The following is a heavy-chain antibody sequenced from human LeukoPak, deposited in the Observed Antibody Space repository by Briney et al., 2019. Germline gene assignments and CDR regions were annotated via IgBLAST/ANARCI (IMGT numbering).Heavy chain of an antibody. CDR2: IYYSGST. D-gene: IGHD1-1*01. CDR1: GGSISSYY. J-gene: IGHJ3*02. CDR3: ARELDDAFDI. V-gene: IGHV4-59*01. Sequence: SETLSLTCTVSGGSISSYYWSWLRQPPGKGLEWIGYIYYSGSTNYNPSLKSRVTISVDTSKNLFSLKLSSVTAADTAVYYCARELDDAFDIWGQGTMVTVSS.